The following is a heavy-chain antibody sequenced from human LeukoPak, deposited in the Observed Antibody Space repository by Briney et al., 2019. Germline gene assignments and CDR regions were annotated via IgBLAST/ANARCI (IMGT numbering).Heavy chain of an antibody. J-gene: IGHJ4*02. CDR3: ARAVAAAGIDY. Sequence: PGGSLRLSCAASEFTFSSYDMHWVRQATGKGLEWVSAIGTAGDTYYPGSVKGRFTISRENAKNSLYLQMNSLRAGDTAVYYCARAVAAAGIDYWGQGTLVTVSS. CDR1: EFTFSSYD. CDR2: IGTAGDT. D-gene: IGHD6-13*01. V-gene: IGHV3-13*01.